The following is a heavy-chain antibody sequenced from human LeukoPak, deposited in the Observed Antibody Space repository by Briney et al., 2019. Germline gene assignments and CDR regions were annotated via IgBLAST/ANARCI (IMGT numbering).Heavy chain of an antibody. CDR1: GFTFSSYS. CDR2: ISSSSSTI. D-gene: IGHD6-19*01. Sequence: AGGSLRLSCAASGFTFSSYSMNWVRQAPGKGLEWVSYISSSSSTIYYADSVKGRFTISRDNAKNSLYLQMNSLRAEDTAVYYCAREHRVLSGWPAIWGQGTMVTVSS. CDR3: AREHRVLSGWPAI. J-gene: IGHJ3*02. V-gene: IGHV3-48*01.